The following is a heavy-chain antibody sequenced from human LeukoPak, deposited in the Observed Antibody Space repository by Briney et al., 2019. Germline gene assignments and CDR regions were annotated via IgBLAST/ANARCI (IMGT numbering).Heavy chain of an antibody. J-gene: IGHJ4*02. D-gene: IGHD2-21*02. CDR3: ARDKSDGPDY. V-gene: IGHV1-69*04. Sequence: SVKVSCKASGYTFTGYYMHWVRQAPGQGLEWMGRIIPILGIANYAQKFQGRVTITADKSTSTAYMELSSLRSEDTAVYYCARDKSDGPDYWGQGTLVTVSS. CDR1: GYTFTGYY. CDR2: IIPILGIA.